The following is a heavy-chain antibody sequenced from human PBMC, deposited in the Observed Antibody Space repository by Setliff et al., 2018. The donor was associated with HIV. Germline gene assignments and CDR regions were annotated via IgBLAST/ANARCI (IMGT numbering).Heavy chain of an antibody. Sequence: PGESLKISCKDSGYSFPNDWIGWVRQMPGKGLEWMGVTYPGDSTTRYSPSLEGQVTISADRSINTAFLQWSSLEASDTAMYYCIRRRRAPGAADLESYWGQGTLVTVSS. CDR1: GYSFPNDW. CDR2: TYPGDSTT. V-gene: IGHV5-51*01. J-gene: IGHJ4*02. D-gene: IGHD7-27*01. CDR3: IRRRRAPGAADLESY.